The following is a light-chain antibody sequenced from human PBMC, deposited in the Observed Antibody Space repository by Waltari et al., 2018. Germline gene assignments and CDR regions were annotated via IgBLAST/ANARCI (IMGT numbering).Light chain of an antibody. CDR3: QQYYSTPMYT. CDR1: QGIVNF. CDR2: AAS. J-gene: IGKJ2*01. V-gene: IGKV1-NL1*01. Sequence: DIQMTQSPSSLSASVGDRVSITCRASQGIVNFLAWYQQKPGKAPKLLLYAASRLEGGVPSRFSGSGSGTDFTLTISSLQPEDFATYYCQQYYSTPMYTFGQGTKLEIK.